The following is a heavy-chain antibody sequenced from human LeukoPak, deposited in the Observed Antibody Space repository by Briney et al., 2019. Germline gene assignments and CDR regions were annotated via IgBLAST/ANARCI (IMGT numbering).Heavy chain of an antibody. J-gene: IGHJ4*02. D-gene: IGHD2-15*01. CDR1: GFTFSSYA. V-gene: IGHV3-30-3*01. CDR2: ISYDGSIN. CDR3: ARDRRYCSGGSCYFDYFFDY. Sequence: SGGSLRLSCAASGFTFSSYAMHWVRQAPGKGLEWVAVISYDGSINFYAASVKGRYTISRDNSKNTLYLQMNSLRAEDTALYFCARDRRYCSGGSCYFDYFFDYWGQGTLVTVSS.